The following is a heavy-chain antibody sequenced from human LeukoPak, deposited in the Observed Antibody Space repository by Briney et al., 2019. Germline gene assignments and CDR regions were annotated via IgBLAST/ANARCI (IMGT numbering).Heavy chain of an antibody. CDR1: GGSISSYY. D-gene: IGHD3-3*01. V-gene: IGHV4-4*08. J-gene: IGHJ4*02. Sequence: SETLSLTCTVSGGSISSYYWSWIRQPPGKGLEWIGTIYHSGYTYYNPSLKSRVTISVDTSKNQFSLKLSSVTAADTAVYYCARKLYYGDYFDYWGQGTLVTVSS. CDR2: IYHSGYT. CDR3: ARKLYYGDYFDY.